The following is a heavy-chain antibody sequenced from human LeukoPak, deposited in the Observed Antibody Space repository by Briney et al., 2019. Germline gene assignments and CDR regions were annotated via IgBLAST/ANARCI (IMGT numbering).Heavy chain of an antibody. CDR1: GFTLSSYE. CDR2: IDYSGGST. D-gene: IGHD3-16*02. CDR3: ARGRHYDYVWGTYRQDTFDF. V-gene: IGHV3-23*01. J-gene: IGHJ4*02. Sequence: GGSLRLSCTASGFTLSSYEMSWIRQAPGKGLEWVSSIDYSGGSTHYADSVMGRFTISRDNSKNTLYLQMDSLRAEDTAVYYCARGRHYDYVWGTYRQDTFDFWGQGTLVTVSS.